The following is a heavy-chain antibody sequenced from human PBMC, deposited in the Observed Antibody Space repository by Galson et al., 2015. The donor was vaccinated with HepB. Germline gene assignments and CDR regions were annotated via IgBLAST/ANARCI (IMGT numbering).Heavy chain of an antibody. CDR2: IDQDESEK. J-gene: IGHJ4*02. CDR3: ARGDENSGDY. D-gene: IGHD6-25*01. CDR1: GFTFSRYW. Sequence: SLRLSCAASGFTFSRYWMSWVRQAPGKGLEWVANIDQDESEKYYVGSVKGRFTISRDNAKNSLYLQMDSLGAEDTATYYCARGDENSGDYWGQGTLVIASS. V-gene: IGHV3-7*03.